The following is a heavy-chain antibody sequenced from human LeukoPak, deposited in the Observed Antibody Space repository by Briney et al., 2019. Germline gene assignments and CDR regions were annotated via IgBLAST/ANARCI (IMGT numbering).Heavy chain of an antibody. CDR1: GFTFSSYE. D-gene: IGHD3-22*01. CDR2: ISSSSSYI. J-gene: IGHJ6*03. V-gene: IGHV3-21*01. Sequence: SGGSLRLSCAASGFTFSSYEMNWVRQAPGKGLEWVSSISSSSSYIYYADSVKGRFTISRDNAKNSLYLQMNSLRAEDTAVYYCARDGRDYYDSSGYYYFLRYYYYMDVWGKGTTVTVSS. CDR3: ARDGRDYYDSSGYYYFLRYYYYMDV.